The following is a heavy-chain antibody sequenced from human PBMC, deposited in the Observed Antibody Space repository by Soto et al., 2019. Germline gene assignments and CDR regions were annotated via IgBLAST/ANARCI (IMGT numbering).Heavy chain of an antibody. D-gene: IGHD3-3*01. J-gene: IGHJ4*02. CDR3: ASLLSGYSYGGY. CDR1: GGTFSSYS. V-gene: IGHV1-69*01. Sequence: QVQLVQSGAEVKKPGSSVKVSCKASGGTFSSYSIDWVRQAPGQGLEWMGGIIPIFDTPSYAQKFQGRVTITVDDSTSTSYMELSSLRSDDTAVYYCASLLSGYSYGGYWGQGTLVTVSS. CDR2: IIPIFDTP.